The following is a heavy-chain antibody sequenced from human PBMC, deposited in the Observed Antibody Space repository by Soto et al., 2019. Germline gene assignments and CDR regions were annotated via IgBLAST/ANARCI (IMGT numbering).Heavy chain of an antibody. Sequence: ESGGGLVQPGGSLRLSCAASGFTFSSYAMRWVRQAPVKGLAWVSAISGSGGSTYYADSVKGRFTISRDNSKNTLYLQMNSLRAEDTAVYYCARRGSGSYYDYWGQGTLVTVSS. J-gene: IGHJ4*02. CDR1: GFTFSSYA. D-gene: IGHD1-26*01. V-gene: IGHV3-23*01. CDR2: ISGSGGST. CDR3: ARRGSGSYYDY.